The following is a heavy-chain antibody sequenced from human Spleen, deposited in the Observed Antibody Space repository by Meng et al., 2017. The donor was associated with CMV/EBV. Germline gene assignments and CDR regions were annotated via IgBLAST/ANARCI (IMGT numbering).Heavy chain of an antibody. D-gene: IGHD3-10*01. Sequence: SCAASGFTFSSFKINWVRQAPGKGLEWVASISSTSAYIYYGESVEGRFIISRDNAKNLLYLTMNNLAAEDTAVYYCATGATLDYWGQGTLVTVSS. J-gene: IGHJ4*02. CDR2: ISSTSAYI. CDR1: GFTFSSFK. V-gene: IGHV3-21*01. CDR3: ATGATLDY.